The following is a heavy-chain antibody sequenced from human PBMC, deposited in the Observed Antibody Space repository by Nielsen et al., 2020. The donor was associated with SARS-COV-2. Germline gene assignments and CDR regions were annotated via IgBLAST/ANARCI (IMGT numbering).Heavy chain of an antibody. Sequence: SLKISCAASGFTFDDYAMHWVRQAPGKGLEWVSGISWNSGSIGYADSVKGRFTISRDNSKNTLYLQMNSLRAEDTAVYYCARDFIAVAGPSDYWGQGTLVTVSS. J-gene: IGHJ4*02. CDR3: ARDFIAVAGPSDY. V-gene: IGHV3-9*01. CDR1: GFTFDDYA. D-gene: IGHD6-19*01. CDR2: ISWNSGSI.